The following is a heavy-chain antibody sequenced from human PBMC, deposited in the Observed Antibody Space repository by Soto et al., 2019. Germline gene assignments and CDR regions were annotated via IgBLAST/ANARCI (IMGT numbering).Heavy chain of an antibody. CDR1: GFTFSNNV. CDR3: AKEVYGAARGAMDV. CDR2: INDNGGDT. V-gene: IGHV3-23*01. Sequence: EVQLLESGGGLVQPGGSLRLSCAASGFTFSNNVMSWVRQAPGKGLEWVSGINDNGGDTYYADSMKGRCTISRDNSKNTLYLQMNSLRAEDTAVYYCAKEVYGAARGAMDVWGQGTTVTVSS. D-gene: IGHD2-8*01. J-gene: IGHJ6*02.